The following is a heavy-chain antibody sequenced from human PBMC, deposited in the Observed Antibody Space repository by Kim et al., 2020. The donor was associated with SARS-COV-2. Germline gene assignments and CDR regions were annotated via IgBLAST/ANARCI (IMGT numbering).Heavy chain of an antibody. CDR1: GYTFTSYY. Sequence: ASVKVSCKASGYTFTSYYMHWVRQAPGQGLEWMGIINPSGGSTSYAQKFQGRVTMTRDTSTSTVYMELSSLRSEDTAVYYCARGDLDYYDSSGSDYWGQGTLVTVSS. D-gene: IGHD3-22*01. CDR3: ARGDLDYYDSSGSDY. CDR2: INPSGGST. J-gene: IGHJ4*02. V-gene: IGHV1-46*01.